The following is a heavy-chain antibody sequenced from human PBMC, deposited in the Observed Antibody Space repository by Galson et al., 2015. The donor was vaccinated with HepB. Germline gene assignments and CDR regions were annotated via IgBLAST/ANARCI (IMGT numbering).Heavy chain of an antibody. V-gene: IGHV3-23*01. D-gene: IGHD6-6*01. CDR1: GFIFSIYA. J-gene: IGHJ4*02. CDR2: VGGGFGTT. CDR3: AKDRWFSGDSSSGLGS. Sequence: SLRLSCAASGFIFSIYAMSWVRQAPGKGLEWVSSVGGGFGTTYYADSVKGRFTISRDISKNTLYLQMNSLRTEDTAVYYCAKDRWFSGDSSSGLGSWGQGTLVTVSS.